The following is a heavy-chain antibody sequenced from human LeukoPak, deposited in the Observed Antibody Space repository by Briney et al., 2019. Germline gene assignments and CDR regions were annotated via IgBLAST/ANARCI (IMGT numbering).Heavy chain of an antibody. D-gene: IGHD1-26*01. V-gene: IGHV4-39*01. CDR3: ARSNTGTFDY. CDR1: GGSITSSSKY. J-gene: IGHJ4*02. Sequence: SETLSLTCTVSGGSITSSSKYWGWIRQAPGKGLEWIGSIYYSGITYYNPSLKSRVIISIDTSKNQFSLKLSSVTAADTAVYYCARSNTGTFDYWGQGTLVTVSS. CDR2: IYYSGIT.